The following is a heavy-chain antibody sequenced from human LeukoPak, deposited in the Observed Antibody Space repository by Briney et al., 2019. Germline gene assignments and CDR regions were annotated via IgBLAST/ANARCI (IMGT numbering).Heavy chain of an antibody. CDR3: ARVVAGYSYGLDY. CDR2: INPNSGGT. Sequence: ASVKVSCKASGYTFTGYYMHWVRQAPGQGLEWMGWINPNSGGTNYAQKFQGRVTMTRDTSISTAYMELSRLRSDDTAVYYCARVVAGYSYGLDYWGQGTLVTVSS. CDR1: GYTFTGYY. J-gene: IGHJ4*02. V-gene: IGHV1-2*02. D-gene: IGHD5-18*01.